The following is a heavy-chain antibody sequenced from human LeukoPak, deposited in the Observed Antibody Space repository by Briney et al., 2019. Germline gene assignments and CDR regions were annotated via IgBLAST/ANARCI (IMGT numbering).Heavy chain of an antibody. J-gene: IGHJ4*02. V-gene: IGHV4-59*01. CDR1: GGSISSYY. CDR2: IYYTGST. D-gene: IGHD1-1*01. Sequence: SETLSLTCTVSGGSISSYYWSWVRQPPGKGLEWIGYIYYTGSTNYNPSLKSRVTISVDTSKNQFSLKVRPVTAADTAVYYCARELTTGMYFFDYWGQGTLVTVSS. CDR3: ARELTTGMYFFDY.